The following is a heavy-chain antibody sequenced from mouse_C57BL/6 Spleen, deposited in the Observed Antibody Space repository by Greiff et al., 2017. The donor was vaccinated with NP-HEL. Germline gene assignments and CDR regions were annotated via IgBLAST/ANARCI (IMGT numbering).Heavy chain of an antibody. V-gene: IGHV1-22*01. D-gene: IGHD1-1*01. CDR2: INPNNGGT. Sequence: EVQLQQSGPELVKPGASVKMSCKASGYTFTDYNMHWVKQSHGKSLEWIGYINPNNGGTSYNQKFKGKATLTVNKSSSTAYMELRSLTSEDSAVYYGARAWFITTVVAPYAMDYWGQGTSVTVSS. CDR3: ARAWFITTVVAPYAMDY. CDR1: GYTFTDYN. J-gene: IGHJ4*01.